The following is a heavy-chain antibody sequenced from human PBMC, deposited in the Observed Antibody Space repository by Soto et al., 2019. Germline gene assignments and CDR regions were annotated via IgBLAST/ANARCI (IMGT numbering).Heavy chain of an antibody. CDR2: ISYDGSNK. V-gene: IGHV3-30-3*01. Sequence: QMQLVESGGGVVQPGRSLRLSCAASGFTFSSYAMHWVRQAPGKGLEWVAVISYDGSNKYYADSVKGRFTISRDNSKNTLYLQMNSLRAEDTAVYYCARDPYSYGPKFGYFDYWGQGTLVTVSS. J-gene: IGHJ4*02. D-gene: IGHD5-18*01. CDR1: GFTFSSYA. CDR3: ARDPYSYGPKFGYFDY.